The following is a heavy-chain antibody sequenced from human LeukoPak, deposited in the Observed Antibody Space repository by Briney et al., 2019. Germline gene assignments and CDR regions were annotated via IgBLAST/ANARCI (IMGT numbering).Heavy chain of an antibody. V-gene: IGHV3-49*04. CDR3: TSGVTMVRGVILDY. CDR2: IRSKAYGGTT. D-gene: IGHD3-10*01. Sequence: GGSLRLSCTASGFTFGDHAMSWVRQAPGKGLEWVGFIRSKAYGGTTEYAASVKGRFTISRDDSKSIAYLQMNSLKTEDTAVYYCTSGVTMVRGVILDYWGQGTLVTVPS. J-gene: IGHJ4*02. CDR1: GFTFGDHA.